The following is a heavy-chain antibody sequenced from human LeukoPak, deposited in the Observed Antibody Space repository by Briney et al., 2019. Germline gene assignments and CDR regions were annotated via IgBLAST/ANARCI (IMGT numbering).Heavy chain of an antibody. V-gene: IGHV3-21*01. D-gene: IGHD4-17*01. CDR3: ARVGTYGDYNVADYYYGMDV. CDR1: GFNLSSYS. Sequence: RGSLILSCATSGFNLSSYSMKWVRQAPGKGLERVSSISSSSSYIYYADSVKGRFTISRDNAKNSLYLQMNSLRAEDTAVYYCARVGTYGDYNVADYYYGMDVWGKGTTVTVSS. CDR2: ISSSSSYI. J-gene: IGHJ6*04.